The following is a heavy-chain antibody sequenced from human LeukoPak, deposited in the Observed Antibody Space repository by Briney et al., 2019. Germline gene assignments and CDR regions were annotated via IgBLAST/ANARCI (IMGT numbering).Heavy chain of an antibody. Sequence: GGSLRLSCAASGFTFSSYAMSWVRQAPGKELEWVSAISGSGGSTYYADSVKGRFTISRDNAKNSLYLQMNSLRAEDTAVYYCARDLRNYYGSGGYNWFDPWGQGTLVTVSS. CDR3: ARDLRNYYGSGGYNWFDP. J-gene: IGHJ5*02. D-gene: IGHD3-10*01. CDR1: GFTFSSYA. CDR2: ISGSGGST. V-gene: IGHV3-23*01.